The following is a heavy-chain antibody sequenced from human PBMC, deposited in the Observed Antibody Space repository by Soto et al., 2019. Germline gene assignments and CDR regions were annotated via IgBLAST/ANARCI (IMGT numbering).Heavy chain of an antibody. D-gene: IGHD1-1*01. V-gene: IGHV4-59*01. CDR1: GGSISSYY. Sequence: SXTLCLTCTVSGGSISSYYWSCIRQPPGKGLEWIGYIYYSGSANYNPSLKSRVTTSVDTPKNQFSLNLSSVTAADTAVYYCARVSPTWNYYFDSWGQGILVTVSS. CDR3: ARVSPTWNYYFDS. J-gene: IGHJ4*02. CDR2: IYYSGSA.